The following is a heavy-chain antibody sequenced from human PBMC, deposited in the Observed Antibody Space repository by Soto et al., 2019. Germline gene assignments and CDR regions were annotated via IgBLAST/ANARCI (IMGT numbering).Heavy chain of an antibody. J-gene: IGHJ4*02. CDR3: AKASYSSGYPYYFDY. CDR1: GFTFSSYA. V-gene: IGHV3-23*01. Sequence: EVQLLESGGGLVQPGGSLRLSCAASGFTFSSYAMSWVRQAPGKGLEWVSAISGSGGSTYYADSVKGRFTISRDNSKNPPYLQMNCLRAEDTAVYYCAKASYSSGYPYYFDYWGQGTLVTVSS. D-gene: IGHD6-19*01. CDR2: ISGSGGST.